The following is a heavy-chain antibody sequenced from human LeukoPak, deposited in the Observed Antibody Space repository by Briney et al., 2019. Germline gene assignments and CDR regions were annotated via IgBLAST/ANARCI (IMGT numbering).Heavy chain of an antibody. CDR3: ARNYYDSSGLGLDI. J-gene: IGHJ3*02. V-gene: IGHV3-11*03. Sequence: LSLTCSVSGGSISSDHWNWIRQTPGKGLEWASYISSSSSYTNYADSVKGRFTISRDNAKNSLYLQMNSLRAEDTAVYYCARNYYDSSGLGLDIWGQGTMVTVSS. CDR1: GGSISSDH. CDR2: ISSSSSYT. D-gene: IGHD3-22*01.